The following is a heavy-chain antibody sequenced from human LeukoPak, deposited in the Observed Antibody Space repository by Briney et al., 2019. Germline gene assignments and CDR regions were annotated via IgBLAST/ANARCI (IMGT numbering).Heavy chain of an antibody. V-gene: IGHV4-39*01. CDR2: IYYSGIT. CDR3: ARSGIVGIDKNWFDP. Sequence: PSETLSLTCTVSGGSIRSNSYYWGWIRQPPGKGLEWIGSIYYSGITYYNPSLKSRVTISVDTSKNQLSLKLTSMTAADTAMYYCARSGIVGIDKNWFDPWGQGTLVTASS. J-gene: IGHJ5*02. CDR1: GGSIRSNSYY. D-gene: IGHD2-15*01.